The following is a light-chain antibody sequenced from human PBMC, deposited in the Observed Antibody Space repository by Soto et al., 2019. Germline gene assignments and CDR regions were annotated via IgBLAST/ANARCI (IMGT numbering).Light chain of an antibody. J-gene: IGKJ1*01. CDR2: GAS. CDR3: QQYNNWPQT. Sequence: EIVMTQSPVTLSVSPGERATLSCRASQSVSSTLAWYQHKPGQAPRLLIFGASTRATGIPARFSGSGSGTDFTLTISSLQSEDFAVYYCQQYNNWPQTFGQGTKVEIK. CDR1: QSVSST. V-gene: IGKV3-15*01.